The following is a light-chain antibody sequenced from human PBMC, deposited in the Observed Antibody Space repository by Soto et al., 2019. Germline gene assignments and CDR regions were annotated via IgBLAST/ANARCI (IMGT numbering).Light chain of an antibody. CDR3: CSYAGSSTPYV. CDR2: EGS. CDR1: SSDVGSYNL. Sequence: QSALTQPASVSGSPGQSITISCTGTSSDVGSYNLVSWYQQHPGKAPKLMIYEGSKRPSGVSNRFSGSKSGNTASLTISGLQAEDEADYYCCSYAGSSTPYVFGTGTQLTV. V-gene: IGLV2-23*01. J-gene: IGLJ1*01.